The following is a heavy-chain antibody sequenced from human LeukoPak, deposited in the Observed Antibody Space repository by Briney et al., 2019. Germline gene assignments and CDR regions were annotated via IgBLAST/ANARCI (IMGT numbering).Heavy chain of an antibody. V-gene: IGHV3-74*01. CDR1: GFTFSSYW. J-gene: IGHJ4*02. D-gene: IGHD2-15*01. CDR3: ARDLRTESGIDY. CDR2: INSDGSST. Sequence: GGSLRLSCAASGFTFSSYWMHWVRQAPGKGLVRVSRINSDGSSTSYADFVKGRFTISRDNAKNTLYLQMNSLRAEDTAVYYCARDLRTESGIDYWGQGTLVTVSS.